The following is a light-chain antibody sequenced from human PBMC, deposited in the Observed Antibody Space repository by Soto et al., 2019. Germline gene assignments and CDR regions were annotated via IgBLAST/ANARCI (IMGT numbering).Light chain of an antibody. CDR3: SSFTRSSTYV. CDR2: EVS. J-gene: IGLJ1*01. V-gene: IGLV2-14*03. CDR1: SSDIGGFNY. Sequence: QSALTQPASVSGSPGQSITISCNGTSSDIGGFNYVSWYQQHPGKAPTLIIYEVSNRPSGISHRFSGSKSGDTASLTISGLQAEDEADYYCSSFTRSSTYVFGSGTKLTVL.